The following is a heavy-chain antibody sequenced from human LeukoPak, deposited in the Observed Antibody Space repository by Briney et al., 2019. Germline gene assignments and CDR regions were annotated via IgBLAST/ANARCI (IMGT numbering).Heavy chain of an antibody. CDR3: AKDNLGYYYYGMDV. Sequence: GGSLRLSCAASGFIFDDYAMHWVRQAPGKGLEWVSGIAWNSGTIGYADSVKGRFTISRDNAKNSLHLQMNSLRAEDTALYYCAKDNLGYYYYGMDVWGQGTTVTVSS. J-gene: IGHJ6*02. CDR1: GFIFDDYA. V-gene: IGHV3-9*01. CDR2: IAWNSGTI.